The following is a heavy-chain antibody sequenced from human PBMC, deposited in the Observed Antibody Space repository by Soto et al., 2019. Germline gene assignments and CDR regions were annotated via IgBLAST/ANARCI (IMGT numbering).Heavy chain of an antibody. D-gene: IGHD7-27*01. CDR2: ISYDGSNK. J-gene: IGHJ6*01. V-gene: IGHV3-30*18. CDR3: AKELLGRSYYYYGMDV. Sequence: QVQLVESGGGVVQPGRSLRLSCAASGFTFSSYGMHWVRQAPGKGLEWVAVISYDGSNKYYADSVKGRFTISRDNSKNTLYLQMNSLRAEDTAVYYCAKELLGRSYYYYGMDVW. CDR1: GFTFSSYG.